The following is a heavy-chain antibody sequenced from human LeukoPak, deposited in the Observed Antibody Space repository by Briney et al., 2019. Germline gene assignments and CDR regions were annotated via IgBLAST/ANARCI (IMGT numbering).Heavy chain of an antibody. CDR3: ARVGAPGSYYDSSGYYFDY. J-gene: IGHJ4*02. V-gene: IGHV4-4*02. Sequence: SETLSLTCAVSGGSISSSNWWSWVRQPPGKGLEWIGEIYHSGSTNYNPSLKSRVTISVDKSKNQFSLKLSSVTAADTAVYYCARVGAPGSYYDSSGYYFDYWGQGTLVTVSS. D-gene: IGHD3-22*01. CDR2: IYHSGST. CDR1: GGSISSSNW.